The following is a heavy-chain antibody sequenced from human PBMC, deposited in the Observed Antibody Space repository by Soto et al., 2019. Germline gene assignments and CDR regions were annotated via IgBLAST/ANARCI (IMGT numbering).Heavy chain of an antibody. CDR1: GYTFTGYY. D-gene: IGHD6-13*01. J-gene: IGHJ3*02. Sequence: ASVKVSCKASGYTFTGYYMHRVRQAPGQGLEWMGWINPNSGGTNYAQKFQGWVTMTRDTSISTAYMELSRLRSDDTAVYYCASSIAAAGSDAFDIWGQGTMVTVSS. CDR3: ASSIAAAGSDAFDI. V-gene: IGHV1-2*04. CDR2: INPNSGGT.